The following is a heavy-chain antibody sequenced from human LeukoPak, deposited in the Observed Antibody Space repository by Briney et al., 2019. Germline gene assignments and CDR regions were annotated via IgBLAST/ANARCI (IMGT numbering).Heavy chain of an antibody. J-gene: IGHJ4*02. D-gene: IGHD3-22*01. CDR2: ISSSSSYI. Sequence: GGSLRLSCAASGFTFSSYSMNWVRQAPGKGLEWVSSISSSSSYIYYADSVKGRFTISRDNAKNSLYLQMNSLRAEDTAVYYCARVITYYDSSGTFDYWGQGTLVTVSS. V-gene: IGHV3-21*01. CDR1: GFTFSSYS. CDR3: ARVITYYDSSGTFDY.